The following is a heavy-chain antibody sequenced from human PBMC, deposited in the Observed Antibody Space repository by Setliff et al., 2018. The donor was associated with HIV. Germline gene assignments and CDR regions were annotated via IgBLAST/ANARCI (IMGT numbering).Heavy chain of an antibody. CDR2: INAGNGNT. CDR1: GYTFSRYA. J-gene: IGHJ3*02. Sequence: GASVKVSCKASGYTFSRYAMHWVRQAPGQRLEWMGWINAGNGNTKYSQKFQGRVSIARDTSASTAYMELSSLRSEDTAVYYCARHSITLVVGVPERDDAFDIWG. CDR3: ARHSITLVVGVPERDDAFDI. V-gene: IGHV1-3*01. D-gene: IGHD3-22*01.